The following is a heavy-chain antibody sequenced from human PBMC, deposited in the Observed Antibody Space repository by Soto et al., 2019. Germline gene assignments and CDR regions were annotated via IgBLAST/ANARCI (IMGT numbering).Heavy chain of an antibody. D-gene: IGHD3-9*01. CDR1: GGTFTSYT. CDR3: ARSEPNYDFLTGYNDYYYYRIDV. CDR2: ISPILGIA. J-gene: IGHJ6*02. V-gene: IGHV1-69*02. Sequence: ASVKVSCKASGGTFTSYTINWVRQAPGQGLEWMGRISPILGIANYAQKFQGRVTITADKSTSTAYMELSSLRSEDTAVYYCARSEPNYDFLTGYNDYYYYRIDVWGQGTTVTVSS.